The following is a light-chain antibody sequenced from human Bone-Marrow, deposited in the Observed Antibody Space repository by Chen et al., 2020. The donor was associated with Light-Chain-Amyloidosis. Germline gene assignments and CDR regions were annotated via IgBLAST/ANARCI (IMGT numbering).Light chain of an antibody. Sequence: QSALTQTPSASGSPGQSVTISCTGTSSDIGNYDSVSWYQQHPGTAPKLIISEVSRRPAGVPDRFSGSKSGNTASLTVSRLQAEDEAEYYCSSYAGSNILYVFGSGTKVTV. CDR2: EVS. CDR1: SSDIGNYDS. J-gene: IGLJ1*01. CDR3: SSYAGSNILYV. V-gene: IGLV2-8*01.